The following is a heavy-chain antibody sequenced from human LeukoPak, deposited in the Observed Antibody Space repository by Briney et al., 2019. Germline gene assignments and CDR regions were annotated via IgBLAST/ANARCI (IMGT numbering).Heavy chain of an antibody. CDR3: AKDRRPLIVATIGGFGY. V-gene: IGHV3-23*01. CDR1: GFTFSSYA. D-gene: IGHD5-12*01. Sequence: GGSLRLSCAASGFTFSSYAMSWVRQAPGKGLEWVSAISGSGGSTYYADSVKGRFAISRDNYKNTLYLQMNSLRAEDTAVYYCAKDRRPLIVATIGGFGYWGQGTLVTVSS. J-gene: IGHJ4*02. CDR2: ISGSGGST.